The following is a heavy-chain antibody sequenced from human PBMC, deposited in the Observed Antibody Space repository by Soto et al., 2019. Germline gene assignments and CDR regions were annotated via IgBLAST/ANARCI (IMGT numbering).Heavy chain of an antibody. CDR3: ARQASGYYYGWFDP. CDR2: LFYSGGT. V-gene: IGHV4-39*01. J-gene: IGHJ5*02. Sequence: QLLLQESGPGLVKPSETLSLTCTVSGGSILDSTYYWAWIRQSPGKGLEWIGTLFYSGGTFYTPSLKSRVPLSVDTSNNPCSLNLSSVTAADTAVYYCARQASGYYYGWFDPWGQGTLVTVSS. D-gene: IGHD3-22*01. CDR1: GGSILDSTYY.